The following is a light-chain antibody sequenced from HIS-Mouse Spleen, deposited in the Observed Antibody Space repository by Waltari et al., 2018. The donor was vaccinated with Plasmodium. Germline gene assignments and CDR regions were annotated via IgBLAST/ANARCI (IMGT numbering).Light chain of an antibody. Sequence: DIQMTQSPSSLSASVGDRVTITCLASQSISSYLNWYQQKPGKVPKLLIYAASSLQSGVLSRFSGSGSGTDFTLTISSLQPEDFATYYCQQSYSTPPTFGGGTKVEIK. CDR2: AAS. V-gene: IGKV1-39*01. J-gene: IGKJ4*01. CDR3: QQSYSTPPT. CDR1: QSISSY.